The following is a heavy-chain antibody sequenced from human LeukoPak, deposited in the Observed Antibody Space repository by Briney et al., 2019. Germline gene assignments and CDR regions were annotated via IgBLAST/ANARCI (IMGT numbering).Heavy chain of an antibody. CDR1: GGSVSSGSYY. J-gene: IGHJ6*02. CDR2: IYYSGST. CDR3: ARDRVATRGSYYGMDV. V-gene: IGHV4-61*01. D-gene: IGHD3-10*01. Sequence: SETLSLTCSVSGGSVSSGSYYWSWLRQPPGKGLEWIGYIYYSGSTNYNPSLKSRVTISVDTSKNQFSLKLSSVAAADTAVYYCARDRVATRGSYYGMDVWGQGTTVTVSS.